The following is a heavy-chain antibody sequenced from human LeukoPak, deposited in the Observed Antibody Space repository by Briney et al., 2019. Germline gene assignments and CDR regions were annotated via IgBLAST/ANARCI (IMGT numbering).Heavy chain of an antibody. J-gene: IGHJ3*02. V-gene: IGHV1-2*04. CDR1: GYTFTGYY. Sequence: GASVKVSCKASGYTFTGYYMHWVRQAPGQGLEWMGWINPNSGGTNYAQKFQGWVTMTRDTSISTAYMELSRLRSDDTAVYYCATKSSSSWADAFDIWGQGTMVTVSS. CDR2: INPNSGGT. D-gene: IGHD6-13*01. CDR3: ATKSSSSWADAFDI.